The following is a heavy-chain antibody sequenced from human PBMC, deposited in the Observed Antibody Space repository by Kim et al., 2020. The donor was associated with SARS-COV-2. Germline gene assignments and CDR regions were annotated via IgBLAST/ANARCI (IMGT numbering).Heavy chain of an antibody. CDR2: IYYSGST. CDR1: GGSISSYY. CDR3: ARWYGYNSDDAFDI. D-gene: IGHD1-1*01. Sequence: SETLSLTCTVSGGSISSYYWSWIRQPPGKGLEWIGYIYYSGSTNYNPSLKSRVTISVDTSKNQFSLKLSSVTAADTAVYYCARWYGYNSDDAFDIWGQGTMVTVSS. J-gene: IGHJ3*02. V-gene: IGHV4-59*01.